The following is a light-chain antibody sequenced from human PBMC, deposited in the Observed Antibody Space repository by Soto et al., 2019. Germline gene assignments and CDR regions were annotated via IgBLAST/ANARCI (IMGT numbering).Light chain of an antibody. CDR3: SSYTTTTTLYV. CDR2: EVS. J-gene: IGLJ1*01. Sequence: QSVLTQPASVSGSPGQSITISCTGTSSDVGAHKYVSWYQQHPGKAPKLIIYEVSDRPSGVSPRFSGSKSGNTASLTISGLQAEDEADYYCSSYTTTTTLYVFGAGTKVTVL. V-gene: IGLV2-14*01. CDR1: SSDVGAHKY.